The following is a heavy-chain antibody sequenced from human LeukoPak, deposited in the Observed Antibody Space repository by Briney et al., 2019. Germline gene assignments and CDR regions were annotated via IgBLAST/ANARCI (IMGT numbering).Heavy chain of an antibody. Sequence: GGSLRLSCAASGFTFSSYDMHWVRQATGKGLEWVSAIGTAGDTYYPGSVKGRFTISRENAKNSLYLQMNSLRAGDTAVYYCARAPLGSHMDVWGKGTTVTDSS. CDR3: ARAPLGSHMDV. CDR2: IGTAGDT. V-gene: IGHV3-13*01. J-gene: IGHJ6*03. CDR1: GFTFSSYD. D-gene: IGHD2-15*01.